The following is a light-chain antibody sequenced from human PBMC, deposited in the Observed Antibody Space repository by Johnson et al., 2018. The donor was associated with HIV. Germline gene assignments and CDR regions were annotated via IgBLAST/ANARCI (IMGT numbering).Light chain of an antibody. CDR2: ENN. J-gene: IGLJ1*01. CDR1: SSNIGNNY. V-gene: IGLV1-51*02. Sequence: QSALTQPPSVSAAPGQKVTISCSGSSSNIGNNYVSWYQQLPGTAPKLLIYENNKRPSGIPDRFSGSKSGTSATLGITGLQTGDEADYYCGTWDSSLILYVFGTGTKVTVL. CDR3: GTWDSSLILYV.